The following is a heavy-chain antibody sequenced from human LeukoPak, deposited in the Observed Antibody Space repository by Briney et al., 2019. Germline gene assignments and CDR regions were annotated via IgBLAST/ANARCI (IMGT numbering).Heavy chain of an antibody. CDR2: IYTSGTT. CDR3: ARGRGEGRGIATIRGVRAPSYNWFDP. J-gene: IGHJ5*02. CDR1: GGSFSSYY. V-gene: IGHV4-4*07. D-gene: IGHD3-10*01. Sequence: SETLSLTCTVSGGSFSSYYWSWIRQPAGNGLEWIGRIYTSGTTHYNPSLKSRVTMSVDTSKNQFSLKLSSVTAADMAVYYCARGRGEGRGIATIRGVRAPSYNWFDPWGHGILVTVSS.